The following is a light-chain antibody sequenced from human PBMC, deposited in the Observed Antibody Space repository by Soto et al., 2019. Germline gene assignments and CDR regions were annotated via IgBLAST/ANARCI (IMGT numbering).Light chain of an antibody. CDR3: SSYTSSSPLGVV. CDR2: EVS. V-gene: IGLV2-14*01. Sequence: QSLLTQPASVSGSPGQSITISCTGTSSDVGGYNYVSWYQQNPGKAPKLMIYEVSNRPSGVSNRFSGSKSGNTASLTISGLQAEDEADYYCSSYTSSSPLGVVFGGGTKLTVL. J-gene: IGLJ2*01. CDR1: SSDVGGYNY.